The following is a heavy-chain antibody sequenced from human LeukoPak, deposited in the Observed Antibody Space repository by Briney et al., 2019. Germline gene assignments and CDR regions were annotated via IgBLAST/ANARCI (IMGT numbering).Heavy chain of an antibody. D-gene: IGHD6-19*01. CDR3: ARVSIAVAGTESHY. J-gene: IGHJ4*02. CDR2: IYHSGST. Sequence: PSGTLSLTCAVSGGSISSSKWWSWVRQPPGKRLEWIGEIYHSGSTNYNPSLKSRVTISVDKSKNQFSLKLSSVTAADTAVYYCARVSIAVAGTESHYWGQGTLVTVSS. V-gene: IGHV4-4*02. CDR1: GGSISSSKW.